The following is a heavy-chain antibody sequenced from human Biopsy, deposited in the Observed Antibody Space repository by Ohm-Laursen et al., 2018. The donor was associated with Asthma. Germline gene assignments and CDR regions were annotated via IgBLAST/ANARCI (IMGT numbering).Heavy chain of an antibody. Sequence: SLRLSCAASGFTLTTYAIHWVRQAPGKGLEWVAVISYDGSTKYSADSVKGRFIVSRDISKNILSLQMNSLRAEDTAVYYCASYEVVTAILPMDVWGQGTTVTVSS. V-gene: IGHV3-30*03. J-gene: IGHJ6*02. CDR2: ISYDGSTK. CDR1: GFTLTTYA. D-gene: IGHD2-21*02. CDR3: ASYEVVTAILPMDV.